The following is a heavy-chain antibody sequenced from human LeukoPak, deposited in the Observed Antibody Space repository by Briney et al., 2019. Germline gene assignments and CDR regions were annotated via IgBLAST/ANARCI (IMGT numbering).Heavy chain of an antibody. V-gene: IGHV1-24*01. CDR3: ATVRNYYDSSVPPDY. Sequence: ASVKVSCKVSGYTLTELSMHWVQQAPGKGLEWMGGFDPEDGETIYAQKFQGRVTMTEDTSTDTAYMELSSLRSEDTAVYYCATVRNYYDSSVPPDYWGQGTLVTVSS. D-gene: IGHD3-22*01. CDR2: FDPEDGET. J-gene: IGHJ4*02. CDR1: GYTLTELS.